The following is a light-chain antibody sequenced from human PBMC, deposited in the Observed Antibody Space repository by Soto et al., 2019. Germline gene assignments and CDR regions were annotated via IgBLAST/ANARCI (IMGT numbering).Light chain of an antibody. Sequence: QSVLTQPASVSGSPGQSITISCTGTSSDVGSYNLVSWYQQHPGKAPKLMIYEGSKRPSGVSNRFSGSKSGNTASLTISGVQAEDEADYSCCSYAGSSPVFGGGTKLTVL. CDR2: EGS. V-gene: IGLV2-23*01. CDR3: CSYAGSSPV. CDR1: SSDVGSYNL. J-gene: IGLJ2*01.